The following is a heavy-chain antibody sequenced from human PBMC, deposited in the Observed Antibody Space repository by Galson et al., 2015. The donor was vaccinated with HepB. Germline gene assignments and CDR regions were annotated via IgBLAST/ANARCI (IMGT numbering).Heavy chain of an antibody. Sequence: SVKVSCKASGGTFSSYAISWVRQAPGQGLEWMGGIIPIFGTANYAQKFQGRVTITADESTSTAYMELSSLRSEDTAVYYCASPSIAAAGISPRDAFDIWGQGTMVTVSS. CDR1: GGTFSSYA. CDR2: IIPIFGTA. J-gene: IGHJ3*02. CDR3: ASPSIAAAGISPRDAFDI. D-gene: IGHD6-13*01. V-gene: IGHV1-69*13.